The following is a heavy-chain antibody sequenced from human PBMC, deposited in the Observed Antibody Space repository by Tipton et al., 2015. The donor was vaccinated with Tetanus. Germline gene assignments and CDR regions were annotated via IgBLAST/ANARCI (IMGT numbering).Heavy chain of an antibody. CDR2: VDRSGTT. V-gene: IGHV4-4*07. CDR3: ARGSDIVVVPGVTRADWFDH. CDR1: GVSISGYY. J-gene: IGHJ5*02. D-gene: IGHD2-2*01. Sequence: LRLSCTVSGVSISGYYWSWIRQPAGKGLEWIGRVDRSGTTTYNPSLKGRVTMSLDTSKNQFSLKLTSVTAADTAMYYCARGSDIVVVPGVTRADWFDHWGQGTLVTVSS.